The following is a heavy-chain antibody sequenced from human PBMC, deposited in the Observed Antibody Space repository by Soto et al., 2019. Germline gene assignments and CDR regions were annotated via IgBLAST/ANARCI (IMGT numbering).Heavy chain of an antibody. CDR1: GFTFRSFA. Sequence: GGSLRLSCAASGFTFRSFALSWVRQAPGKGLEWVSAISSSGDGTDYADSVKGRFTISRDNFRNTLYLQMNSLRAEDTAVYYCAGPGYSSQDYWGQGTLVTVSS. CDR3: AGPGYSSQDY. CDR2: ISSSGDGT. V-gene: IGHV3-23*01. D-gene: IGHD5-18*01. J-gene: IGHJ4*02.